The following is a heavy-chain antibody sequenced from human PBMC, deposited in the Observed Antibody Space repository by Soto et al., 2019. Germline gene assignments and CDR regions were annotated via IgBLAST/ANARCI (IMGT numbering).Heavy chain of an antibody. CDR2: IYYSGST. D-gene: IGHD6-19*01. CDR3: AIRTVNIRTFYSGLKTHCFDY. J-gene: IGHJ4*02. Sequence: PSETLSLTCAVSGDSMSSSDYYWGWIRQPQGKGLEWIGSIYYSGSTYYNPSLQSRVAISVDTSKNQFSLMLKSVTAADTAIYYCAIRTVNIRTFYSGLKTHCFDYWGQGAPVTV. CDR1: GDSMSSSDYY. V-gene: IGHV4-39*01.